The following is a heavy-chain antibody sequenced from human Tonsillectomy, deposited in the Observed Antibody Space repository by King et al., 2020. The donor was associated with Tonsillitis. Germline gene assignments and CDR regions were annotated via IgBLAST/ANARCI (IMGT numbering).Heavy chain of an antibody. Sequence: VQLVESGGGLVQPGRSLRLSCAASGFTFDDYAMHWVRQAPGKGLEWVSGISWNSGNIGYSDSVKGRFTISRDNAKNSLYLQMNSLRAEDTALYYCAKEMGGGDPHSPYGVDVWGQGTSVTVSS. V-gene: IGHV3-9*01. CDR3: AKEMGGGDPHSPYGVDV. D-gene: IGHD2-21*02. J-gene: IGHJ6*02. CDR2: ISWNSGNI. CDR1: GFTFDDYA.